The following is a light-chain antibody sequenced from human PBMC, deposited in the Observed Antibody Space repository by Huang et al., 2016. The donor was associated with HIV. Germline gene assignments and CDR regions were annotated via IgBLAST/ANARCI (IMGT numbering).Light chain of an antibody. CDR1: QDIRNH. V-gene: IGKV1-33*01. J-gene: IGKJ4*01. Sequence: DIQMTQSPSSLPASVGDRVTVTCQASQDIRNHLNWYQQKPGKAPKVLIYDASNLETGVPPRFSGSGSGTNFTLTLSSLQPEDIAIYYCQQYDNLLTFGGGTKVEIK. CDR2: DAS. CDR3: QQYDNLLT.